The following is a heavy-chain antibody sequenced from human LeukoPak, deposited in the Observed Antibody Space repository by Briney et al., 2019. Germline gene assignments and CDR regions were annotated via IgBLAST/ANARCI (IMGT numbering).Heavy chain of an antibody. J-gene: IGHJ5*02. Sequence: SETLSLTCTVSGDSMSSYYWNWIRQPPGKGLEWIGHIYYSGSTDYNPSLKSRVTMSVDTSKNQFSLKLSSVTAADTAVYYCARDGWFGESTGFDPWGQGTLVTVSS. D-gene: IGHD3-10*01. CDR3: ARDGWFGESTGFDP. CDR1: GDSMSSYY. CDR2: IYYSGST. V-gene: IGHV4-59*12.